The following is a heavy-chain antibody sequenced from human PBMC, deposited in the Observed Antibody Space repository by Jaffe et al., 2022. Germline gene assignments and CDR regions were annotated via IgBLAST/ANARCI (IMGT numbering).Heavy chain of an antibody. J-gene: IGHJ5*02. D-gene: IGHD6-13*01. CDR2: IYYSGST. V-gene: IGHV4-59*01. CDR1: GGSISSYY. CDR3: ARVQKLYSSSWYEGDNWFDP. Sequence: QVQLQESGPGLVKPSETLSLTCTVSGGSISSYYWSWIRQPPGKGLEWIGYIYYSGSTNYNPSLKSRVTISVDTSKNQFSLKLSSVTAADTAVYYCARVQKLYSSSWYEGDNWFDPWGQGTLVTVSS.